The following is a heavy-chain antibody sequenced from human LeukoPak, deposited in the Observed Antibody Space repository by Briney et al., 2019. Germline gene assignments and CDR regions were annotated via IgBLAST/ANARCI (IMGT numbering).Heavy chain of an antibody. CDR2: IYYSGST. Sequence: PSETLSLTCTVSGGSISSSSYYWGWIRQPPGKGLEWIGSIYYSGSTNYNPSLKSRVTISVDTSKNQFSLKLSSVTAADTAVYYCAKDSSTWGNLAGHFDSWGQGTLVTVSS. D-gene: IGHD6-13*01. J-gene: IGHJ4*02. CDR1: GGSISSSSYY. V-gene: IGHV4-39*07. CDR3: AKDSSTWGNLAGHFDS.